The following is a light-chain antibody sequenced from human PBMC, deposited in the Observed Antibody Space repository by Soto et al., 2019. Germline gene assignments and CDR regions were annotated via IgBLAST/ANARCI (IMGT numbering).Light chain of an antibody. Sequence: EIVMTQSPATLSVSPGERATLSCRASQSISTYLVWYQQKPGQAPRLLIFDASTRATGIPAKFSGSGSGTEFTLTISSLQSEDFATYYCQHNHNWPPLTFDGGTKVEIK. CDR3: QHNHNWPPLT. CDR1: QSISTY. J-gene: IGKJ4*01. CDR2: DAS. V-gene: IGKV3-15*01.